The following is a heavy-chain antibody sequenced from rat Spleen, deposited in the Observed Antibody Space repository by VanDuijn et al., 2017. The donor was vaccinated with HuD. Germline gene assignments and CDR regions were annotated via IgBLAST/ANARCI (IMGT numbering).Heavy chain of an antibody. CDR2: IRYDGSIT. V-gene: IGHV5-29*01. J-gene: IGHJ2*01. Sequence: EVQLVESGGGLVQPGRSLKLSCAASGFTFSNYGMAWVRQAPTKGLEWVATIRYDGSITHYRDSVKGRFTISRDNGKSTLYLQMDSLRSEDTATYYCARHNSGYFDYWGQGVMVTVSS. CDR1: GFTFSNYG. CDR3: ARHNSGYFDY. D-gene: IGHD4-3*01.